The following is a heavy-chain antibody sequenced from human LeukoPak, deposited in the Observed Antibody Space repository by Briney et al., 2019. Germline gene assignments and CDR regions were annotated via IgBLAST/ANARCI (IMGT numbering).Heavy chain of an antibody. CDR1: GFTFSDYY. CDR3: ARSQGHCSSTSCYIPHAFDV. J-gene: IGHJ3*01. D-gene: IGHD2-2*02. V-gene: IGHV3-11*01. CDR2: ISSSGSTI. Sequence: GGSLRLSCAASGFTFSDYYMSWIRQAPGKGLEWVSYISSSGSTIYYADSVKGRFTISRDNAKNSLYLRMNSLRAEDTAVYYCARSQGHCSSTSCYIPHAFDVWGQGTMVTVSS.